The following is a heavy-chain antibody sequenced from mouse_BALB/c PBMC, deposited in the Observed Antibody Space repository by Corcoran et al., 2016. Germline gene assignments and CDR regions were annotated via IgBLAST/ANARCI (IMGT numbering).Heavy chain of an antibody. V-gene: IGHV8-12*01. CDR3: ARRGDYEAMDY. J-gene: IGHJ4*01. Sequence: QVTLKESGPGILQPSQTLSLTCSFSGFSLSTSGMGVSWIRQPSGKGLEWLAHIYWDDDKRCNPSLTSLLNISKDTSRNQVFLKITSVDTADTATYYCARRGDYEAMDYWGQGTSVTVSS. CDR1: GFSLSTSGMG. CDR2: IYWDDDK.